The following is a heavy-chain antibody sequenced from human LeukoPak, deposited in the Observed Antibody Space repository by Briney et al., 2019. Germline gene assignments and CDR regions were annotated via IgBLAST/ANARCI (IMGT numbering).Heavy chain of an antibody. CDR2: ISSSGSTI. CDR3: ARDEEECSGGSCYSEDFGY. CDR1: GFTFSSYE. V-gene: IGHV3-48*03. Sequence: GGSLRLSCAASGFTFSSYEMNWVRQAPGKGLEWVSYISSSGSTIFYADSVKGRFTISRDNAKNSLSLQLNSLRAEDTAVYYCARDEEECSGGSCYSEDFGYWGQGTLVTVSS. D-gene: IGHD2-15*01. J-gene: IGHJ4*02.